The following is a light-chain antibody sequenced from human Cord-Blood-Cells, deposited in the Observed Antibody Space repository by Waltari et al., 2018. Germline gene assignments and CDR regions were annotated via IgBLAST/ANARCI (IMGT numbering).Light chain of an antibody. V-gene: IGKV3-15*01. CDR3: QQYNNWPPYT. J-gene: IGKJ2*01. CDR1: QRVSSN. Sequence: EIVMTQSPATLSVSPGERATLSCRASQRVSSNLAWYQQKPGQAPRLLIYGASTRATGIPARFSGSGSGTEFTLTISSLQSEDFAVYYCQQYNNWPPYTFGQGTKLENK. CDR2: GAS.